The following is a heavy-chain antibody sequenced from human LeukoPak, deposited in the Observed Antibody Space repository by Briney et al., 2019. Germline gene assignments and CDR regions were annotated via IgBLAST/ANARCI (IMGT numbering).Heavy chain of an antibody. CDR1: GFTFSSYW. J-gene: IGHJ6*02. Sequence: GGSLRLSCAASGFTFSSYWMSWVRQAPGKGLEWAANIKQDGSEKYYVDSVKGRFTISRDNAKNSLYLQMNSLRAEDTAVYYCAVSLGGWYYYYGMDVWGHGTTVTVSS. D-gene: IGHD6-19*01. CDR2: IKQDGSEK. V-gene: IGHV3-7*01. CDR3: AVSLGGWYYYYGMDV.